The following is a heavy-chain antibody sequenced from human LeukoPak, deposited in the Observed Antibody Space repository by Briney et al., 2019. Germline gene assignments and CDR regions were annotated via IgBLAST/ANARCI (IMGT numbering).Heavy chain of an antibody. D-gene: IGHD3-3*01. J-gene: IGHJ4*02. Sequence: ASVKVSCKASGYTFTSYDINWVRQATGQGLEWMGWMNPNSGNTGYAQKFQGRVTMTRNTSISTAYMELSSLRSEDTAVYYCARGSSIRYYDFWSGYFGDYYFDYWGQGTLVTVSS. CDR2: MNPNSGNT. CDR1: GYTFTSYD. CDR3: ARGSSIRYYDFWSGYFGDYYFDY. V-gene: IGHV1-8*02.